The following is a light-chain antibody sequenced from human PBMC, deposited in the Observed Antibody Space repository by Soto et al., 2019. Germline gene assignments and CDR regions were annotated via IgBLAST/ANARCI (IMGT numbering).Light chain of an antibody. J-gene: IGKJ4*01. CDR2: AAS. Sequence: DIQMTQSPSSLSASVGDRVTITCRASQSISSYLNWYQQKPGKAPKLLIYAASSLQSGFPSRFSGIGSGTDFTLTISILQPEDFATYYCQQSYSTPLTFGGGTKVEIK. CDR3: QQSYSTPLT. V-gene: IGKV1-39*01. CDR1: QSISSY.